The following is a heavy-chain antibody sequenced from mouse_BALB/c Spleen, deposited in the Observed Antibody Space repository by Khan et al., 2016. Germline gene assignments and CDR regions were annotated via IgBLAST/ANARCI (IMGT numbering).Heavy chain of an antibody. Sequence: QVQLQQSGAELARPGASVKMSCKASGYPFTIYTMHWVKQRPGQGLEWIGYINPSSGYTNYNPKFKDKATLTADKSSSTAYMQLSRLTSEESAVYYCARARRMGGNYHCDYWGQGTTLTVSS. D-gene: IGHD2-1*01. J-gene: IGHJ2*01. CDR1: GYPFTIYT. CDR3: ARARRMGGNYHCDY. V-gene: IGHV1-4*01. CDR2: INPSSGYT.